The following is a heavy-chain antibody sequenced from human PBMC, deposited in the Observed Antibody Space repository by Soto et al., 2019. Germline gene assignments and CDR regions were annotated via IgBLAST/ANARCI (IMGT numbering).Heavy chain of an antibody. CDR1: GFTFSSYA. Sequence: LRLSCAASGFTFSSYAMSWVRQAPGKGMEWVAAISGSGGSTYYADSVKGRFTISRDNSKNTLYLQMNSLRAEDAAVYYCAKDLVGSNADYFDYWGQGTPVT. J-gene: IGHJ4*02. CDR2: ISGSGGST. CDR3: AKDLVGSNADYFDY. V-gene: IGHV3-23*01. D-gene: IGHD2-15*01.